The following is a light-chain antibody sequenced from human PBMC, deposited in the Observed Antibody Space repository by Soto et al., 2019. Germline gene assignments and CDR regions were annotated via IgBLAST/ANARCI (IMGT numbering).Light chain of an antibody. J-gene: IGKJ2*01. CDR1: QNVTSRY. V-gene: IGKV3-20*01. Sequence: EIVLTQSPGTLSLSPGERATLSCRASQNVTSRYLAWYQQKPGQAPRLLIFGAFSRATGIPDRFSASGSGTDFTLTISRLEPEDFAVYYCQHYGTSHTFGQGTKLE. CDR3: QHYGTSHT. CDR2: GAF.